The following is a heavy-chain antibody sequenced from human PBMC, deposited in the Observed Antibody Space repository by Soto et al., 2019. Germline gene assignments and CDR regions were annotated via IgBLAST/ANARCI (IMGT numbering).Heavy chain of an antibody. J-gene: IGHJ6*02. CDR2: ISYDGSNK. CDR3: ARDLLILYSSSSGVEYYYYGMDV. V-gene: IGHV3-30-3*01. CDR1: GFSISSYA. Sequence: QVQLVESGGGVVQPGRSLRLSCAASGFSISSYAMHWVRQAPGKGLEWVAVISYDGSNKYYTDSVKGRFTISRDNSKNTLYLQMNSLRAEDTAVFYCARDLLILYSSSSGVEYYYYGMDVWGQGTTVTVSS. D-gene: IGHD6-6*01.